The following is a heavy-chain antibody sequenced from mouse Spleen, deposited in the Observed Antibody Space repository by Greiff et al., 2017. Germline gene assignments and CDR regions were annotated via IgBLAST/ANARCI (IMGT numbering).Heavy chain of an antibody. J-gene: IGHJ1*03. Sequence: EVKVVESGGGLVQAGRSLRLSCATSGFTFSDFYMEWVRQAPGKGLEWIAASRNKANDYTTEYSASVKGRFIVSRDTSQSILYLQMNALRAEDTAIYYCARDNQYYRGYFDVWGTGTTVTVSS. V-gene: IGHV7-1*01. D-gene: IGHD2-14*01. CDR1: GFTFSDFY. CDR3: ARDNQYYRGYFDV. CDR2: SRNKANDYTT.